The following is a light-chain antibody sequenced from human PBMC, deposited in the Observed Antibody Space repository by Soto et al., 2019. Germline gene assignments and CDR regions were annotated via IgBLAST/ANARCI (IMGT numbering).Light chain of an antibody. CDR1: QSVSNNY. Sequence: EIVLTQSPGTLSLSPGERATLSCRASQSVSNNYLAWYQQKPGQAPRLLIYGASNRATGIPDRFSGSGSGTEFTLTISSLQSEDFAVYYCQQYGSSWTFGQGTKVDIK. J-gene: IGKJ1*01. V-gene: IGKV3-20*01. CDR2: GAS. CDR3: QQYGSSWT.